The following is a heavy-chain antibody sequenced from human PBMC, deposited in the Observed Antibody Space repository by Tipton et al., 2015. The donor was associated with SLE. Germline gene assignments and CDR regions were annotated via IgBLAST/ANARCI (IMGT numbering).Heavy chain of an antibody. V-gene: IGHV4-59*01. CDR2: IHYLERT. J-gene: IGHJ6*03. CDR1: GGSISSYY. Sequence: TLSLTCTVSGGSISSYYWSWIRQPPGKGLEWIGYIHYLERTNYNPSLKSRVTISVDTSKNQFSLRLSSVTAADTAVYYCARSTQLERPPGYYYMDIWGKGTTVTVSS. CDR3: ARSTQLERPPGYYYMDI. D-gene: IGHD1-1*01.